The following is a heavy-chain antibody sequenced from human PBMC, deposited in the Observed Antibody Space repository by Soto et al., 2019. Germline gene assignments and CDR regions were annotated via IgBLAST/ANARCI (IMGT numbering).Heavy chain of an antibody. V-gene: IGHV4-59*08. D-gene: IGHD3-10*01. J-gene: IGHJ6*02. CDR3: VRQGIGNLRGLVDV. Sequence: QVQLQESGPGLVKPSETLSLTCTVSGGSIDGRNCAWIRQPPGKGLEWLGYVYYDGGSSYNPSVKSRLTLSMDTSKSLFSLQLRSVPAADTAVYYWVRQGIGNLRGLVDVWGRGTTVTVSS. CDR2: VYYDGGS. CDR1: GGSIDGRN.